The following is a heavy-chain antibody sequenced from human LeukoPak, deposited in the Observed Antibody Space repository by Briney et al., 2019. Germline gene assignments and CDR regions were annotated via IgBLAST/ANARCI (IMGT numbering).Heavy chain of an antibody. CDR1: GGSFSGYY. Sequence: SETLSLTCAVYGGSFSGYYWSWIRQPPGKGLEWVGEINHSGSTNYNPSLKSRVTISVDTSKNQFSLKLSSVAAADTAVYYCARSERYCSSTSCRNFDYWGQGTLVTVSS. D-gene: IGHD2-2*01. CDR3: ARSERYCSSTSCRNFDY. CDR2: INHSGST. V-gene: IGHV4-34*01. J-gene: IGHJ4*02.